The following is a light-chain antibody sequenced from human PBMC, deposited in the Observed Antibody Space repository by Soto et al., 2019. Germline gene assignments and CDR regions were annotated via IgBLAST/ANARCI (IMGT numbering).Light chain of an antibody. CDR1: QSVSAW. CDR2: DAS. V-gene: IGKV1-5*01. CDR3: QQYNNFPGT. J-gene: IGKJ1*01. Sequence: DIQMTQSPSTLSASVGDRTTITCRASQSVSAWVAWYQQKPGKAPKVVIYDASSLESGVPSRFAGSRSGTEFTLTINSLQPDDSATYYCQQYNNFPGTFGQGTKVDIK.